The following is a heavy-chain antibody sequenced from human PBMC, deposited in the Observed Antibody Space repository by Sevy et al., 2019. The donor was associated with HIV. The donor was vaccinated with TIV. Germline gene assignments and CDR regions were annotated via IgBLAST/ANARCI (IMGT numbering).Heavy chain of an antibody. CDR3: ARLFYGSADY. J-gene: IGHJ4*02. Sequence: GGSLRLSCAASGFIFSYYGMHWVRQAPGKGLEWLATINLDGSETFYVDSVKGRFTISRHNPRKSVYLQMTSLSAEDTAVYYCARLFYGSADYWGQGTLVTVSS. D-gene: IGHD3-10*01. V-gene: IGHV3-7*01. CDR1: GFIFSYYG. CDR2: INLDGSET.